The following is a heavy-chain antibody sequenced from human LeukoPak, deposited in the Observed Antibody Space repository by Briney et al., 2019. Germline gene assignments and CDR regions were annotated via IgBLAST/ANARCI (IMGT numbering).Heavy chain of an antibody. Sequence: SETLSLTCAVYGGSLRDYYWSWLRQPPGKGLEWIGEINHSGCINYNPSLKSRVTISLDTSKNQFFLTLNPVTAADTTVYYCARGSRYPAQYSGSWYWHYWGQGTLATVSS. CDR3: ARGSRYPAQYSGSWYWHY. CDR1: GGSLRDYY. D-gene: IGHD6-13*01. CDR2: INHSGCI. V-gene: IGHV4-34*01. J-gene: IGHJ4*02.